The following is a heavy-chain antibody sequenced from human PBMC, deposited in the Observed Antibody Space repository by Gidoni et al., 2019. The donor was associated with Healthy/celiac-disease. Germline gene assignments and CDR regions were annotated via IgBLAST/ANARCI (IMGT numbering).Heavy chain of an antibody. V-gene: IGHV3-9*01. D-gene: IGHD2-15*01. CDR1: GFPFDDYA. CDR2: ISWNSGSI. CDR3: AKEEEVYCSGGSCLVDY. J-gene: IGHJ4*02. Sequence: EVQLVESGGGLVQPGRSLRLSCAASGFPFDDYAMHWVRQAPGKGLEWVSGISWNSGSIGYADSVKGRFTISRDNAKNSLYLQMNSLRAEDTALYYCAKEEEVYCSGGSCLVDYWGQGTLVTVSS.